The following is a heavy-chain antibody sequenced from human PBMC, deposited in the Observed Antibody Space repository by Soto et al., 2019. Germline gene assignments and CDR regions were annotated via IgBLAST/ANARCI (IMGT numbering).Heavy chain of an antibody. V-gene: IGHV3-21*01. CDR3: ARYYGSGKTDV. Sequence: PGGSLRLSCAGSGFTFSSYSMNWVRQAPGKGLDWVSSISSSSNTIYYADSVKGRFTISRDNAKNSLYLQMNSLRAEDTAVYYCARYYGSGKTDVWGQGTTVTVSS. D-gene: IGHD3-10*01. J-gene: IGHJ6*02. CDR2: ISSSSNTI. CDR1: GFTFSSYS.